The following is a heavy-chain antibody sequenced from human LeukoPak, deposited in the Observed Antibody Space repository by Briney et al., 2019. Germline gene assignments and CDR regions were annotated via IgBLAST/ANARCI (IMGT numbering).Heavy chain of an antibody. CDR1: GGFFSGYY. CDR2: INQSGET. Sequence: PAEALSLTCAVHGGFFSGYYWRWVRQPPGKGLEWIGEINQSGETNYNPSLMSRVNILEDPSKNQSSLMLTSVTAADTAVYYCARGARGDTPYNWFDPWGQGTLVTVSS. V-gene: IGHV4-34*01. D-gene: IGHD2-21*02. J-gene: IGHJ5*02. CDR3: ARGARGDTPYNWFDP.